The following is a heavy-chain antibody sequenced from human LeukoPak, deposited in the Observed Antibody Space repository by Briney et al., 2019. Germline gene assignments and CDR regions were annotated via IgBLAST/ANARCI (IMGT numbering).Heavy chain of an antibody. D-gene: IGHD3-10*01. J-gene: IGHJ6*02. Sequence: ASVKVSCKASGYTFTSYGISWVRQAPGHGLEWMGWISAYNGNTNYAQKLQGRVTMTTDTSTSTAYMELRSLRSDDTAVYYCARASLWFGEFSYYYYGMDVWGQGTTVTVSS. V-gene: IGHV1-18*01. CDR1: GYTFTSYG. CDR3: ARASLWFGEFSYYYYGMDV. CDR2: ISAYNGNT.